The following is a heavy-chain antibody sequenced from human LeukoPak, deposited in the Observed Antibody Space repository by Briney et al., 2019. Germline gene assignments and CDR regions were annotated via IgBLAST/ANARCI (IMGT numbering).Heavy chain of an antibody. V-gene: IGHV3-21*01. J-gene: IGHJ4*02. CDR2: ISSSSSYI. CDR3: ARGPYYYDSSGYYGTDY. CDR1: GFTSSSYS. D-gene: IGHD3-22*01. Sequence: PGGSLRLSCAASGFTSSSYSMNWVRQAPGKGLEWVSSISSSSSYIYYADSVKGRFTISRDNAKNSLYLQMNSLRAEDTAVYYCARGPYYYDSSGYYGTDYWGQGTLVTVSS.